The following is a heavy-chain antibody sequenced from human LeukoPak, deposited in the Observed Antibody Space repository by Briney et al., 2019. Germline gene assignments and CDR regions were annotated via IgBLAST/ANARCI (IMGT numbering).Heavy chain of an antibody. Sequence: SETLSLTCTVSGGSISSYYWSWIRQPAGKGLEWIGEINHSGSTNYNPSLKSRVTISVDTSKNQFSLKLSSVTAADTAVYYCARGSYYDFWSGSFHFDYWGQGTLVTVSS. CDR2: INHSGST. CDR3: ARGSYYDFWSGSFHFDY. CDR1: GGSISSYY. V-gene: IGHV4-34*01. D-gene: IGHD3-3*01. J-gene: IGHJ4*02.